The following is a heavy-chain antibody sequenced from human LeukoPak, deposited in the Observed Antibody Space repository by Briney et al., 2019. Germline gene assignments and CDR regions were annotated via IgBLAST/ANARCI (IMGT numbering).Heavy chain of an antibody. D-gene: IGHD2-2*01. CDR3: ARVEPVIVVVPAAIDY. Sequence: PGGSLRLSCAASGFTFSSYAMHWVRQAPGKGLEWVAVISYDGSNKYYADSVKGRFTISRDNSKNTLYLQMNSLRAEDTAVYYCARVEPVIVVVPAAIDYWGQGTLVTVSS. CDR2: ISYDGSNK. CDR1: GFTFSSYA. J-gene: IGHJ4*02. V-gene: IGHV3-30-3*01.